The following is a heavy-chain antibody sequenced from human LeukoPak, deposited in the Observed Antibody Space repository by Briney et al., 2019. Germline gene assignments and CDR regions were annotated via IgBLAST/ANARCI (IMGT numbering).Heavy chain of an antibody. CDR3: AREDGYCSGGNCYSYFDS. D-gene: IGHD2-15*01. CDR2: IKKTGSET. Sequence: GGSLRLSCAASGFTFSSYWMSWVRQAPGKGLEWVAYIKKTGSETYYVDSVKGRFTITRDNTRNSLFLQMYSLRAEDTAVYFCAREDGYCSGGNCYSYFDSWGQGTLVTVSS. J-gene: IGHJ4*02. CDR1: GFTFSSYW. V-gene: IGHV3-7*01.